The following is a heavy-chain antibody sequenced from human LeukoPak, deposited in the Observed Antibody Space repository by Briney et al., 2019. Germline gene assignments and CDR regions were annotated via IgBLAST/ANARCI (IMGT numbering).Heavy chain of an antibody. CDR2: ICSGDST. D-gene: IGHD1-26*01. CDR3: ASSVRGATEYYFDY. Sequence: RRSLRLSCAVSGFTASSNYISWVRHAPGEGLEWVSDICSGDSTHYADSVKGRFTISRDNSNNTLYLQMNSLRAEDKSVYYCASSVRGATEYYFDYWGQGTLVTVTS. J-gene: IGHJ4*02. V-gene: IGHV3-53*01. CDR1: GFTASSNY.